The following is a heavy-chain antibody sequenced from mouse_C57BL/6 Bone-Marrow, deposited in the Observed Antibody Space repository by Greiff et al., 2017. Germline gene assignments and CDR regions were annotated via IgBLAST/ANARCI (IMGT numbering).Heavy chain of an antibody. CDR2: ISSGGSYT. D-gene: IGHD1-1*01. CDR1: GFTFSSYG. V-gene: IGHV5-6*02. J-gene: IGHJ3*01. Sequence: DVMLVESGGDLVKPGGSLKLSCAASGFTFSSYGMSWVRQTPDKRLEWVATISSGGSYTYYPDSVKGRFTISRDNAKNTLYLQMSSLKSEDTAMYYCAREGYYYGSSYGFAYWGQGTLVTVSA. CDR3: AREGYYYGSSYGFAY.